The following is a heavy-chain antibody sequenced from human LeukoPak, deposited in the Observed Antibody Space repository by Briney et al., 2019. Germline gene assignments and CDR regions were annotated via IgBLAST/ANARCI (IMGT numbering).Heavy chain of an antibody. CDR1: GFTFSSYA. Sequence: PGGSLRLSCAASGFTFSSYAMSWVRQAPGKGLEWVSAISGGGGSTYYADSVKGRFTISRDNSKNTLYLQMNSLRAEDTAVYYCANRPRPPTPFDYWGQGTLVTVSS. CDR2: ISGGGGST. D-gene: IGHD6-6*01. V-gene: IGHV3-23*01. J-gene: IGHJ4*02. CDR3: ANRPRPPTPFDY.